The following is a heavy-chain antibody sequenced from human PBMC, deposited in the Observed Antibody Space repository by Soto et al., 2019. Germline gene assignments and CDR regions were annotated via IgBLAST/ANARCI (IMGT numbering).Heavy chain of an antibody. J-gene: IGHJ3*02. CDR2: IWYDGSNK. Sequence: GGSLRLSCAASGFTFSSYGMHWVRQAPGKGLEWVAVIWYDGSNKYYADSVKGRFTISRDNSKNTLYLQMNSLRAEDTAVYYCARGNTMVRGPPENAFDIWGQGTMVTVSS. D-gene: IGHD3-10*01. CDR1: GFTFSSYG. CDR3: ARGNTMVRGPPENAFDI. V-gene: IGHV3-33*01.